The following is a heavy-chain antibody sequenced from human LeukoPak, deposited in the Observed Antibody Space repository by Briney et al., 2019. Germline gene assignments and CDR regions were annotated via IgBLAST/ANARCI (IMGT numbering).Heavy chain of an antibody. CDR3: AREGPIVGATHLVDY. CDR2: INPNSGGT. CDR1: GYTFTDYY. D-gene: IGHD1-26*01. V-gene: IGHV1-2*02. Sequence: ASVKVPCKASGYTFTDYYMHWVRQAPGQGLESMGWINPNSGGTNYAQKFQGRVTMTRDTSISTAYMELSRLRSDDTAVYYCAREGPIVGATHLVDYWGQGTLVTVSS. J-gene: IGHJ4*02.